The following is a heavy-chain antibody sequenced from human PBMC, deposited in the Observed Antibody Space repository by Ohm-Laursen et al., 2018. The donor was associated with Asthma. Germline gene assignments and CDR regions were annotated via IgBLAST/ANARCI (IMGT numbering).Heavy chain of an antibody. J-gene: IGHJ5*02. CDR3: ATYGQHFPTWFDP. CDR1: GYTFTSYD. CDR2: MNPNSGNT. D-gene: IGHD3-10*01. Sequence: SVKVSCKASGYTFTSYDINWVRQATGQGLEWMGWMNPNSGNTGYAQKFQGRVTMTRNTSISTAYMELSSLRSEDTAVYYCATYGQHFPTWFDPWGQGTLVTVSS. V-gene: IGHV1-8*01.